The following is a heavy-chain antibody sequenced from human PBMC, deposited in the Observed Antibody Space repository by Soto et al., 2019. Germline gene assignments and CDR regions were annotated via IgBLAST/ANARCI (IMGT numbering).Heavy chain of an antibody. CDR2: ISYIGSA. D-gene: IGHD3-10*01. CDR1: GGSINSGF. V-gene: IGHV4-59*01. J-gene: IGHJ5*02. Sequence: PSETLSLTCTVSGGSINSGFWSWIRQPPGKGLEWIGFISYIGSASYNPSLQSRVTISADTSKNQFSLKLRSVIAADTAVYYCARDGDSSSWFGGTNWFDPWGQGTLVTVPS. CDR3: ARDGDSSSWFGGTNWFDP.